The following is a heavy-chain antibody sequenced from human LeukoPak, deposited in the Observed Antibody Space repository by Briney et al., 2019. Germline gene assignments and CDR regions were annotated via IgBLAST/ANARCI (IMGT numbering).Heavy chain of an antibody. CDR1: GGSISSYY. CDR3: ARYDSSGFGYFDY. CDR2: IYTSGST. Sequence: SGTLSLTCTVSGGSISSYYWSWIRQPAGKGLEWIGRIYTSGSTNYNPSLKSRVTISVDKSKNQFSLKLSSVTAADTAVYYCARYDSSGFGYFDYWGQGTLVTVSS. V-gene: IGHV4-4*07. J-gene: IGHJ4*02. D-gene: IGHD3-22*01.